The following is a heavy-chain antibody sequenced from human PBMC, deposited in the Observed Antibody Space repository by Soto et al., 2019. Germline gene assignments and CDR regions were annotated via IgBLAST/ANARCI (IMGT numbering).Heavy chain of an antibody. V-gene: IGHV5-10-1*01. CDR2: IDPIDSYT. D-gene: IGHD2-2*01. Sequence: GESLKISCQGFGYNFASYWISWVRQMPGKGLEWMGRIDPIDSYTNYSPSFQGHVTISADKSISTAYLQWSSLKASDTAMYYCARRYCSSASCPRNYYGMDVWGQGTTVTVSS. J-gene: IGHJ6*02. CDR3: ARRYCSSASCPRNYYGMDV. CDR1: GYNFASYW.